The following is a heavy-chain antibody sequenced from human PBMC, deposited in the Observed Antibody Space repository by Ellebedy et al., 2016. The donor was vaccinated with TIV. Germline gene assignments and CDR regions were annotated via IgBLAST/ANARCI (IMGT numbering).Heavy chain of an antibody. D-gene: IGHD6-13*01. CDR3: ARVGQQPVREDGMTDGLDI. Sequence: MPSETLSLTCTVSGDSISSHYWSWIRQPPGKGLDWIGNIYYSGSPTYNPSLRRRVTISVDTSKNQFSLKLSSVTAADTAVYYCARVGQQPVREDGMTDGLDIWGQGTMVTGSS. CDR2: IYYSGSP. V-gene: IGHV4-59*11. CDR1: GDSISSHY. J-gene: IGHJ3*02.